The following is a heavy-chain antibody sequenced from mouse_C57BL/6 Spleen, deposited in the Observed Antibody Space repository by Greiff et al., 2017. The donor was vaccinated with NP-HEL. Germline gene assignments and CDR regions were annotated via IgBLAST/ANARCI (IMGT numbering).Heavy chain of an antibody. CDR3: ARHSYGSSPYFDY. CDR2: ISSGGSYT. D-gene: IGHD1-1*01. Sequence: EVKLVESGGDLVKPGGSLKLSCAASGFTFSSYGMSWVRQTPDKRLEWVATISSGGSYTYYPDSVKGRFTISRDNAKNTLYLQMSSLKTEDTAMIYCARHSYGSSPYFDYWGQGTTLTVSS. CDR1: GFTFSSYG. V-gene: IGHV5-6*01. J-gene: IGHJ2*01.